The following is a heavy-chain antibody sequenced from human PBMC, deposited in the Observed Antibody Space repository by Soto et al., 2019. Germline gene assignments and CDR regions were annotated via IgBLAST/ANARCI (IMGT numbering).Heavy chain of an antibody. Sequence: ASVKVSCKXSGYTFTSYGISWVRQAPGQGLEWMGWISAYNGNTNYAQKLQGRVTMTTDTSTSTAYMELRSLRSDDTAVYYCARDIVATIDYYYGMDVWGQGTTVTVSS. CDR2: ISAYNGNT. CDR1: GYTFTSYG. J-gene: IGHJ6*02. CDR3: ARDIVATIDYYYGMDV. V-gene: IGHV1-18*04. D-gene: IGHD5-12*01.